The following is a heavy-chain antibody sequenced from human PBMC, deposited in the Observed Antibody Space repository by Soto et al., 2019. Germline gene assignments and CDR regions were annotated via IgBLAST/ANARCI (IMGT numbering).Heavy chain of an antibody. V-gene: IGHV3-23*01. CDR2: ISGSGGST. CDR1: GFTFSSYA. J-gene: IGHJ6*02. CDR3: AIDFFFSNFGVRHLHAV. D-gene: IGHD3-3*01. Sequence: GGSLRLSCAASGFTFSSYAMSWVRQAPGKGLEWVSAISGSGGSTYYADSVKGRFTISRDNSKNTLYLQMNSLRAEDTAVYYCAIDFFFSNFGVRHLHAVWSRGSSVTVS.